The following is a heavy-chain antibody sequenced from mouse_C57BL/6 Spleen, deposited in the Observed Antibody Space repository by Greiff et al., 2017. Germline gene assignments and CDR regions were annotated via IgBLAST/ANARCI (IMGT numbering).Heavy chain of an antibody. D-gene: IGHD1-1*01. V-gene: IGHV5-9*01. CDR1: GFTFSSYT. CDR2: ISGGGGNT. Sequence: EVKLVESGGGLVKPGGSLKLSCAASGFTFSSYTMSWVRQTPEKRLEWVATISGGGGNTYYPDSVKGRVTISRDNAKNTLYLQMSSLRSEDTALYDCARRVLNYYAMDYWGQGTSVTVSS. CDR3: ARRVLNYYAMDY. J-gene: IGHJ4*01.